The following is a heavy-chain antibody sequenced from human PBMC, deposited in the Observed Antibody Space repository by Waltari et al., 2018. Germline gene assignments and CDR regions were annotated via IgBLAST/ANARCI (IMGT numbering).Heavy chain of an antibody. Sequence: QVQLQQWGAGLLKPSETLSLTCAVYGGSFSGYYWSWIRQPPGKGLEWIGEINHSGSTNYNPSLKSRVTITADTSTDTAYMELSSLRSEDTAVYYCATNTPPAFAAFDIWGQGTMVTVSS. CDR1: GGSFSGYY. CDR3: ATNTPPAFAAFDI. J-gene: IGHJ3*02. CDR2: INHSGST. D-gene: IGHD1-1*01. V-gene: IGHV4-34*01.